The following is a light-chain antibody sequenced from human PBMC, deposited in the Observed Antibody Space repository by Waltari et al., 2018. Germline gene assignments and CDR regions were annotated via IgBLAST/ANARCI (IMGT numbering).Light chain of an antibody. V-gene: IGKV4-1*01. CDR1: QSVLYSSNNKNY. Sequence: DIVMTQSPDSLAVSLGERATFNCKSSQSVLYSSNNKNYLAWYQQKPGQPPKLLIYWASTRESGVPDRFRGSESGTDFTLTISSLQAEDVAAYYCQQYYSTPLTFGGGTKVEIK. J-gene: IGKJ4*01. CDR2: WAS. CDR3: QQYYSTPLT.